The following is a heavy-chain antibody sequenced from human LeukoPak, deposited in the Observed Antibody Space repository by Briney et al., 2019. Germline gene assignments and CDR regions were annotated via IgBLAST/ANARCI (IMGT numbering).Heavy chain of an antibody. CDR3: ARVVDYYDSSGLDY. Sequence: PSETLSLTXAVSGYSISSGYYRGWIRQPPGKCLEWIGYIYYSGSTYYNPSLKSRVTISVDTSKNQFSLKLSSVTAADTAVYYCARVVDYYDSSGLDYWGQGTLVTVSS. J-gene: IGHJ4*02. CDR2: IYYSGST. CDR1: GYSISSGYY. D-gene: IGHD3-22*01. V-gene: IGHV4-38-2*01.